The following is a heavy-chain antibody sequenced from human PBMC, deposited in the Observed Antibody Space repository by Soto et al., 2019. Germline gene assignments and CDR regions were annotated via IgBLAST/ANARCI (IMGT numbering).Heavy chain of an antibody. CDR3: ATVRGLTDAFDI. D-gene: IGHD3-10*01. J-gene: IGHJ3*02. Sequence: ASVKVSCKVSGYTLTELSMHWVRQAPGKGLEWMGGFDPEDGETIYAQKFQGRVTMTEDTSTDTAYMELSSLRSEDTAVYYCATVRGLTDAFDIWGQGTMVTFSS. CDR1: GYTLTELS. V-gene: IGHV1-24*01. CDR2: FDPEDGET.